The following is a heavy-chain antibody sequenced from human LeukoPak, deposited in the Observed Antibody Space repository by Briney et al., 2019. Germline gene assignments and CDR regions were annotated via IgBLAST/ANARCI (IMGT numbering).Heavy chain of an antibody. CDR1: GFSFSTFG. Sequence: GRSLRRSCAASGFSFSTFGMLWVRQAPGNVLDRVAVISYAGSNKLYADSVKGRFTISRDNSKSTLYLQINSLRAGDTAVYYCAREGYRDYYYGMDVWGQGTTVTVSS. CDR3: AREGYRDYYYGMDV. J-gene: IGHJ6*02. CDR2: ISYAGSNK. D-gene: IGHD1-1*01. V-gene: IGHV3-33*01.